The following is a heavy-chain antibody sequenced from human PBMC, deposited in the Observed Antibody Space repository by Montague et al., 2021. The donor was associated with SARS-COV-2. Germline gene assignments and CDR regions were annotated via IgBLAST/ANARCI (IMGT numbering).Heavy chain of an antibody. CDR3: ARRTYDILTGYDYGMDV. J-gene: IGHJ6*02. CDR1: GFSLSTSGMC. V-gene: IGHV2-70*11. Sequence: PALVKPTQTLTLTCTFSGFSLSTSGMCVGWIRQPPGKALEWLARIDWDDDKYYSTSLKTRLTISKDTSKNQVVLTMTNMDPVDTATYYCARRTYDILTGYDYGMDVGGQGTTVTVSS. CDR2: IDWDDDK. D-gene: IGHD3-9*01.